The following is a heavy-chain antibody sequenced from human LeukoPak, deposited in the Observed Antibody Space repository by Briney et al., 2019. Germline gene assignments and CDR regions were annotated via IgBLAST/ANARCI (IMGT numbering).Heavy chain of an antibody. J-gene: IGHJ6*03. CDR3: ARTPRYYYYYYMDV. CDR2: IYYSGST. CDR1: GGSISSGGYY. V-gene: IGHV4-61*08. Sequence: SETLSLTCTVSGGSISSGGYYWSWIRQPPGKGLEWIGYIYYSGSTNYNPSLKSRVTISVDTSKNQFSLKLSSVTAADTAVYYCARTPRYYYYYYMDVWGKGTTVTVSS.